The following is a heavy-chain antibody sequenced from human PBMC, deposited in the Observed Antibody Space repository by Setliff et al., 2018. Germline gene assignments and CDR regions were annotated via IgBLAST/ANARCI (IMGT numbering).Heavy chain of an antibody. CDR2: IFSNDEK. CDR1: GFSLSNARMG. V-gene: IGHV2-26*01. CDR3: ARISYYYDSSGYYYAPYWYFDL. Sequence: GSGPTLVNPTEILTLTCTVSGFSLSNARMGVSWIRQPPGKALERLAHIFSNDEKSYSTSLKSRLTISKDTSKSQVVLTMTNMDPVDTATYYCARISYYYDSSGYYYAPYWYFDLWGRGTLVTVSS. J-gene: IGHJ2*01. D-gene: IGHD3-22*01.